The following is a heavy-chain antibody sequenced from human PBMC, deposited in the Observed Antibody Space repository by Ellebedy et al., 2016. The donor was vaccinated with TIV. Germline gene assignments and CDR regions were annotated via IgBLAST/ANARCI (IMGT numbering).Heavy chain of an antibody. CDR3: ATACLGVACYFEH. CDR2: ISPDDFNI. Sequence: PGGSLRLSCAASGFSFSNYFMSWVRQAPGKGLEWIAYISPDDFNIRYGDSVKGRFTISRDNGKTSLYLEMNSLRDEDTAVYYCATACLGVACYFEHWGQGTLVTVSS. V-gene: IGHV3-11*04. D-gene: IGHD3-3*01. J-gene: IGHJ4*02. CDR1: GFSFSNYF.